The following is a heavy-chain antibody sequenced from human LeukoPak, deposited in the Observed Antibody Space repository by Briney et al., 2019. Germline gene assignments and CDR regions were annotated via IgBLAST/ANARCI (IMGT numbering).Heavy chain of an antibody. V-gene: IGHV3-53*01. CDR2: IYSGGST. J-gene: IGHJ4*01. CDR3: AKVNLGYFSSTSCLGFDY. CDR1: GFTVSSNY. D-gene: IGHD2-2*01. Sequence: GGSLRLSCAASGFTVSSNYVSWVSQAQGKGLEWVSVIYSGGSTYYADSVKGRFTISRDNSKNTLYLQMNSLRAEDTAVYYCAKVNLGYFSSTSCLGFDYWGQGTLVTVSS.